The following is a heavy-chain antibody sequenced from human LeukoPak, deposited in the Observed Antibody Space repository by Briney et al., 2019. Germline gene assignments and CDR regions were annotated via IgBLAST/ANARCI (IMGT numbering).Heavy chain of an antibody. CDR1: GGSISGSSFW. CDR3: ARHKGVVVPAAAFDY. J-gene: IGHJ4*02. V-gene: IGHV4-39*07. CDR2: IYYSGTT. Sequence: PSETLSLTCTVSGGSISGSSFWWGWIRRPPGKGLEWIGNIYYSGTTNYNPSLESRVAISVDTSKNQFSLKLSSVTAADTAVYYCARHKGVVVPAAAFDYWGQGTLVTVSS. D-gene: IGHD2-2*01.